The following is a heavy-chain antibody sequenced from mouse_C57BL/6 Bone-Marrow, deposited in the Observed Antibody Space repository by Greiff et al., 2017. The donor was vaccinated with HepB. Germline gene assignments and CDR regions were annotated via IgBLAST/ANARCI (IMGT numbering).Heavy chain of an antibody. D-gene: IGHD1-1*01. CDR2: IDPENGDT. CDR1: GFNIKDDY. Sequence: DVHLVESGAELVRPGASVKLSCTASGFNIKDDYMHWVKQRPEQGLEWIGWIDPENGDTEYASKFQGKATITADTSSNTAYLQLSSLTSEDTAVYYCTVITTVVGAYWGQGTLVTVSA. J-gene: IGHJ3*01. CDR3: TVITTVVGAY. V-gene: IGHV14-4*01.